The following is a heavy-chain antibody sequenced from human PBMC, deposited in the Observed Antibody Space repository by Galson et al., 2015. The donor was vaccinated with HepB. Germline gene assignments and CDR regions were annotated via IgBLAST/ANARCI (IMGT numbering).Heavy chain of an antibody. CDR2: FSRIDTYI. D-gene: IGHD3-10*01. Sequence: SLRLSCAASGFTFSNYSMNWVRQAPGKGLEWVSSFSRIDTYIYYADSVKGRFTISRDNSKNSLSLQMNSLTAEDTAIYYCVRGDGYSGKRACDVWGQGTMVTVSS. CDR1: GFTFSNYS. V-gene: IGHV3-21*06. J-gene: IGHJ3*01. CDR3: VRGDGYSGKRACDV.